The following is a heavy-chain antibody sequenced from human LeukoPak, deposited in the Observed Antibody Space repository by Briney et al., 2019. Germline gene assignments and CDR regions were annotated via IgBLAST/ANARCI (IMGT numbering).Heavy chain of an antibody. Sequence: ASVKVSCKASGYTFTDYYMHWVRQAPGQGLEWMGWINPNSGGTNYAQKFQGRVTMTRDTSISTAYMELSRLRSDDTAVYYCAIQMFNYYARLAYWGQGTLVTVSS. D-gene: IGHD3-22*01. CDR1: GYTFTDYY. CDR3: AIQMFNYYARLAY. J-gene: IGHJ4*02. CDR2: INPNSGGT. V-gene: IGHV1-2*02.